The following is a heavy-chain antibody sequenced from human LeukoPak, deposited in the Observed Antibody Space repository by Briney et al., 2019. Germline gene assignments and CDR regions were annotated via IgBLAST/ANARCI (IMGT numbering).Heavy chain of an antibody. CDR2: SNPTSDDT. Sequence: VKVSCRCSVYTFTNCYRHCERQAPGQGLECMGISNPTSDDTTCAEQFQRRVTVTRDTATSTVYMELSSLSCEDTAVDKGGRDRRRFDTWGQGTLVTASS. V-gene: IGHV1-46*01. CDR3: GRDRRRFDT. CDR1: VYTFTNCY. J-gene: IGHJ5*02.